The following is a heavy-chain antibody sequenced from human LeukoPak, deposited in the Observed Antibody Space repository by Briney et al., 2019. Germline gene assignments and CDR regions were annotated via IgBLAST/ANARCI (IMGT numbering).Heavy chain of an antibody. CDR2: IYYSGST. CDR3: ARGGYDFWSGYQMWNWFDP. V-gene: IGHV4-59*01. Sequence: SETLSLTCTVSGGSISSYYWSWIRQPPGKGLEWIGYIYYSGSTNYNPSLKSRVTISVDTSKNQFSLKLSSVTAADTAVYYCARGGYDFWSGYQMWNWFDPWGQGTLVTVSS. D-gene: IGHD3-3*01. CDR1: GGSISSYY. J-gene: IGHJ5*02.